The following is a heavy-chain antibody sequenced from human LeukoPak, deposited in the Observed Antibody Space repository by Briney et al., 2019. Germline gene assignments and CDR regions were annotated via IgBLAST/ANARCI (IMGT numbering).Heavy chain of an antibody. CDR2: IYYSGST. D-gene: IGHD2-2*01. CDR1: GGSISSYY. J-gene: IGHJ5*02. CDR3: ARGGVVPAANNRFDP. Sequence: SETLSLTCTVSGGSISSYYWSWIRQPPGKGLEWIGYIYYSGSTNYNPSLKSRVTISVDTSKNQFSLKLSSVTAADTAVYYCARGGVVPAANNRFDPWGQGTLVTVSS. V-gene: IGHV4-59*01.